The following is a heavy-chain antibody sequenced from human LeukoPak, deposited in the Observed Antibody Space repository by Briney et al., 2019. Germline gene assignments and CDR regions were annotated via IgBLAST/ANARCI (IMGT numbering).Heavy chain of an antibody. J-gene: IGHJ3*02. CDR1: GFTFSSYW. V-gene: IGHV3-7*01. CDR2: IKQDGSEK. D-gene: IGHD3-3*01. Sequence: HPGGSLRLSCAASGFTFSSYWMSWVRQAPGKGLEWVANIKQDGSEKYYVDSVKGRFTISRDNAKNSLYLQMNSLRAEDTAVYYCAREYYDFWSGQKDAFDIWGQGTMVTVSS. CDR3: AREYYDFWSGQKDAFDI.